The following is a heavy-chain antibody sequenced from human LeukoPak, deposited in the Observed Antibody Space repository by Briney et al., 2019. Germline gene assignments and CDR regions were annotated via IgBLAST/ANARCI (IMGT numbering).Heavy chain of an antibody. D-gene: IGHD2-15*01. Sequence: GGSLRLSCAASGFTFSSYAMSWVRQAPGEGLEWVSAISGSGGSTYYADSVKGRFTISRDNSKNTLYLQMNSLRAEDTAVYYCAKDPSINSATGEDFDYGGQGTLVTVSS. CDR1: GFTFSSYA. CDR3: AKDPSINSATGEDFDY. V-gene: IGHV3-23*01. CDR2: ISGSGGST. J-gene: IGHJ4*02.